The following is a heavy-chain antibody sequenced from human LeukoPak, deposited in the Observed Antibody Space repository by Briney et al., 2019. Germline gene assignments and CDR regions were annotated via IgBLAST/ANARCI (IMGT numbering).Heavy chain of an antibody. CDR2: MNPNSGNT. CDR1: GYTFASYD. V-gene: IGHV1-8*01. J-gene: IGHJ4*02. D-gene: IGHD3-3*01. CDR3: ARGSYDLWSGYPDKGYEDY. Sequence: ASVKVSCKASGYTFASYDINWVRQATGQGLEWMGWMNPNSGNTGYAQKFQGRVTMTRNTSISTAYMELSSLRSEDTAVYYCARGSYDLWSGYPDKGYEDYWGQGTLVTVSS.